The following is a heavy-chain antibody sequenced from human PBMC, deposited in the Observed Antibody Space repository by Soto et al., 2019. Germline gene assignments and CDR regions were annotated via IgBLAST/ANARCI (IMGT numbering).Heavy chain of an antibody. CDR3: ARITLVGYYDDDGMDV. Sequence: GGSLKISCKGSGYSFPSYWISRVRQVPGKGLGWVGRIHPSDSYNNYTAPFQGHVTISADKYITTAYQQWSSLKASHTAMYYCARITLVGYYDDDGMDVWGQGTTVTVSS. D-gene: IGHD6-6*01. V-gene: IGHV5-10-1*01. CDR2: IHPSDSYN. CDR1: GYSFPSYW. J-gene: IGHJ6*02.